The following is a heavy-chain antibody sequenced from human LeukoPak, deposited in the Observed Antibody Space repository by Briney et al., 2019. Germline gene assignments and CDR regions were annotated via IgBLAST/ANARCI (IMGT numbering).Heavy chain of an antibody. CDR1: GFTFSSVV. V-gene: IGHV3-23*01. Sequence: GGSLRLSRAASGFTFSSVVMSWVRQGPGKGLEWVSPISGSGGSTYYADSVKGRFTISRVNSKSTLSLQMNGLRADDTAIYYCAKVSYYFGSVTYHFPDYWGQGILVTVSS. CDR2: ISGSGGST. J-gene: IGHJ4*02. CDR3: AKVSYYFGSVTYHFPDY. D-gene: IGHD3-10*01.